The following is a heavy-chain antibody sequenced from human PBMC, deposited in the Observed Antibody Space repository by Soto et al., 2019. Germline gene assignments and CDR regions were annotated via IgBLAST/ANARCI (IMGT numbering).Heavy chain of an antibody. CDR3: GMSRHDRTNLYYGRDV. Sequence: VQLVQSGAEVKKPGSSVKVSCKASGDTFSSNTISWVRQVPGHGLEWMGRIIPILGITKYAQNFQGRITINADEPTTTAHMELSSLISEDTARYYFGMSRHDRTNLYYGRDVWGQGTGVAVSS. CDR1: GDTFSSNT. D-gene: IGHD3-22*01. J-gene: IGHJ6*02. CDR2: IIPILGIT. V-gene: IGHV1-69*02.